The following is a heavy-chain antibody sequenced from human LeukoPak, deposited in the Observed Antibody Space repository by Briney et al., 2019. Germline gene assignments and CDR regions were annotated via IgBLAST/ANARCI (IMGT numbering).Heavy chain of an antibody. Sequence: GGSLRLSCAASGFTFSTYSMNWVRQAPGKGPEWVSYIASSTIYYADSVKGRFTISRDNAKNSLYLQMNSLRDEDTVVYYCARGPAAAIDYWGQGTLVTVSS. J-gene: IGHJ4*02. CDR2: IASSTI. CDR3: ARGPAAAIDY. D-gene: IGHD2-2*01. CDR1: GFTFSTYS. V-gene: IGHV3-48*02.